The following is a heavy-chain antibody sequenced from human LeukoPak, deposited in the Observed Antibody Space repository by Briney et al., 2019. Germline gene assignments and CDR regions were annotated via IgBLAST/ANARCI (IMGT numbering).Heavy chain of an antibody. V-gene: IGHV3-21*01. CDR1: GFSFGTYN. Sequence: GGSLRLSCAASGFSFGTYNMNWVRQAPGKGLEWVSSIATSSTYIYYADSVKGRFTISRDNAKNSLYLQMNSLRAEDTAVYYCARDPYSGSYGDYYYYYMDVWGKGTTVTISS. CDR3: ARDPYSGSYGDYYYYYMDV. J-gene: IGHJ6*03. D-gene: IGHD1-26*01. CDR2: IATSSTYI.